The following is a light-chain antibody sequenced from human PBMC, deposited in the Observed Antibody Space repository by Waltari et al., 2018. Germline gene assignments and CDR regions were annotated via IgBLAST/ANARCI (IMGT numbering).Light chain of an antibody. CDR3: QQYNNWPPKYT. V-gene: IGKV3-15*01. Sequence: EIVMTQSPATLSVSPGARATLSCRASQSVSSNLAWYQQKPGQAPRLLIYGASTRATGIPARFSGSGSGTEFTLTISSLHSEDFAVYYCQQYNNWPPKYTFGQGTKLEFK. CDR1: QSVSSN. CDR2: GAS. J-gene: IGKJ2*01.